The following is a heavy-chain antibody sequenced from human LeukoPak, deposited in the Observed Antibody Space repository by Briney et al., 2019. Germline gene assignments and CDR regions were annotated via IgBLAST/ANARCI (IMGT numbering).Heavy chain of an antibody. CDR2: ISYTGST. V-gene: IGHV4-59*11. CDR3: ARGPHIAAAGDFDY. D-gene: IGHD6-13*01. Sequence: SETLSLTCTVSGSSIGSHYWSWIRQPPGEGLERIGYISYTGSTNYNPSLKSRVTISVDTSKNQFSLKLNSVTAADTAVYYCARGPHIAAAGDFDYWGQGTLVTVSS. J-gene: IGHJ4*02. CDR1: GSSIGSHY.